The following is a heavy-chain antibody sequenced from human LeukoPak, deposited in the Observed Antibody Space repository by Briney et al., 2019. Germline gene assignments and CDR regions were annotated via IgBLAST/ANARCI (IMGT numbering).Heavy chain of an antibody. J-gene: IGHJ5*02. V-gene: IGHV1-18*01. CDR3: ARGHIVVVTAWFDP. CDR1: GYTFTSYG. D-gene: IGHD2-21*02. CDR2: ISAYNGNT. Sequence: GASVKVSCKASGYTFTSYGISWVRQAPGQGLEWMGWISAYNGNTNYAQKLQGRVTMTTDTSTSTAYMELRSLRSDDTAVHYCARGHIVVVTAWFDPWGQGTLVTVSS.